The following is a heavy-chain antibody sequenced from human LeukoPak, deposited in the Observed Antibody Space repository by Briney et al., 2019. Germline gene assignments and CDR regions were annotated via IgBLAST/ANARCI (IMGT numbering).Heavy chain of an antibody. J-gene: IGHJ4*02. CDR1: GYTFTSYG. Sequence: GASVKVSCKASGYTFTSYGISWVRQAPGQGLEWMGWISAYNGNTNYAQKLQGRVTMTTDTSTSTAYMELRSLRSDDTAVYYCARGVLRFLEWLPTLDYWGQGTLVTVSS. D-gene: IGHD3-3*01. CDR3: ARGVLRFLEWLPTLDY. CDR2: ISAYNGNT. V-gene: IGHV1-18*01.